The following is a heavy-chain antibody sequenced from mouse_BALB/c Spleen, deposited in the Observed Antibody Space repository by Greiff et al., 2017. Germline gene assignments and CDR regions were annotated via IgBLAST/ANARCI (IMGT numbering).Heavy chain of an antibody. CDR3: ARWGITGRFAY. V-gene: IGHV1-7*01. Sequence: QVQLQQSGAELAKPGASVKMSCKASGYTFTSYWMHWVKQRPGQGLEWIGYINPSTGYTEYNQKFKDKATLTADKSSSTAYMQLSSLTSEDSAVYYCARWGITGRFAYWGQGTLVTVSA. CDR1: GYTFTSYW. D-gene: IGHD2-4*01. J-gene: IGHJ3*01. CDR2: INPSTGYT.